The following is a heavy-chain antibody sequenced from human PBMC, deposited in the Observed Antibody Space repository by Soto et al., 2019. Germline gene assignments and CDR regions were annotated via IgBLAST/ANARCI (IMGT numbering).Heavy chain of an antibody. J-gene: IGHJ5*02. CDR3: ARMYYYGSGSYARPFDP. CDR1: GGSFSGYY. D-gene: IGHD3-10*01. V-gene: IGHV4-34*01. Sequence: PSDTLSLTSAVYGGSFSGYYWSWVRQPPGEGLEWIGEINHSGSTNYTPSLKSRATISVDTSKNQFSLKLSSVTAADTAVYYCARMYYYGSGSYARPFDPWGQGTLVTVSS. CDR2: INHSGST.